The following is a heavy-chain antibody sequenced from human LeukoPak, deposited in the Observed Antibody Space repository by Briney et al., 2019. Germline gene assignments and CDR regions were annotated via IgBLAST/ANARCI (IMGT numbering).Heavy chain of an antibody. V-gene: IGHV1-8*01. CDR3: AREGMVTGWSLAFDY. J-gene: IGHJ4*02. CDR2: MNPNSGNT. D-gene: IGHD5-18*01. CDR1: GYTFTSYD. Sequence: GASVKVSCKASGYTFTSYDINWVRQATGQGLEWMGWMNPNSGNTGYAQKLQGRVTMTTDTSTSTAYMELRSLRSDDTAVYYCAREGMVTGWSLAFDYWGQGTLVTVSS.